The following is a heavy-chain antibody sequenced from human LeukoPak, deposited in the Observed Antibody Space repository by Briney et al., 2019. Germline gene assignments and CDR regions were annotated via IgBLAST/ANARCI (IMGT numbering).Heavy chain of an antibody. D-gene: IGHD6-13*01. V-gene: IGHV3-48*04. J-gene: IGHJ4*02. Sequence: PGGSLRLSCAASGFTFSSYSMNWVRQAPGKGLEWVSYISSSSSTIYYADAVKGRFTISRDNAKNSLYLQMNSLRAEDTAVYYCARAPGEDSSSWYDLYYFDYWGQGTLVTVSS. CDR1: GFTFSSYS. CDR2: ISSSSSTI. CDR3: ARAPGEDSSSWYDLYYFDY.